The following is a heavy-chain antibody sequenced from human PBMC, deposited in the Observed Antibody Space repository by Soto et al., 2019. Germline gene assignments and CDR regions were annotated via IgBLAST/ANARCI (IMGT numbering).Heavy chain of an antibody. CDR1: GGSISSYY. D-gene: IGHD5-18*01. CDR2: IYYSGST. Sequence: SETLSLTCTVSGGSISSYYWSWIRQPPGKGLEWIGYIYYSGSTNYNPSLKSRVTISVDTSKKQFSLKLSSVTAADTAVYYCARSSYGRYFDYWGQGTLVTVSS. V-gene: IGHV4-59*01. CDR3: ARSSYGRYFDY. J-gene: IGHJ4*02.